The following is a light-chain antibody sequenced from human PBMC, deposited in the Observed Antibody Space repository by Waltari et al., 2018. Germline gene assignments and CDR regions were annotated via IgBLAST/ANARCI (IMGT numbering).Light chain of an antibody. J-gene: IGLJ2*01. Sequence: YDLTQPSSVSVSTGQTATIPCSGDVLAGKSVRWFQQKPGQAPTLILYKDTERPSGIPERFSGSSSGSTVTLTIRGALLEDEADYHCHAAADNNWFFGGGTKLTVL. CDR2: KDT. CDR3: HAAADNNWF. V-gene: IGLV3-27*01. CDR1: VLAGKS.